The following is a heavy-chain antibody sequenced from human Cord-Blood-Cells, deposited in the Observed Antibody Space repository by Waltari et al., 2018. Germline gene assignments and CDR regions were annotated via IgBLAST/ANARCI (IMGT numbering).Heavy chain of an antibody. D-gene: IGHD2-21*01. J-gene: IGHJ4*02. CDR3: AREGGDHYFDY. CDR1: GYTFTSYY. CDR2: INPSGGST. V-gene: IGHV1-46*01. Sequence: KPGASVKVSCKASGYTFTSYYTHWVRQAPGQGLEWMGIINPSGGSTSYAQKFQGRVTMTRDTSTSTVYMELSSLRSEDTAVYYCAREGGDHYFDYWGQGTLVTVSS.